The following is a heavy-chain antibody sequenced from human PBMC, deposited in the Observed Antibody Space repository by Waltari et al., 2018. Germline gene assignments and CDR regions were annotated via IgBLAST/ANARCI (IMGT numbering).Heavy chain of an antibody. D-gene: IGHD3-10*01. Sequence: EVQLVESGGGLVKPGGSLRLSCAASGFTFSSYSMHWVRQAPGKGLEWVSSISSSSSYIYYADSVKGRFTISRDNAKNSLYLQMNSLRAEDTAVYYCARVGVGFGELLYNYWGQGTLVTVSS. V-gene: IGHV3-21*01. CDR2: ISSSSSYI. J-gene: IGHJ4*02. CDR3: ARVGVGFGELLYNY. CDR1: GFTFSSYS.